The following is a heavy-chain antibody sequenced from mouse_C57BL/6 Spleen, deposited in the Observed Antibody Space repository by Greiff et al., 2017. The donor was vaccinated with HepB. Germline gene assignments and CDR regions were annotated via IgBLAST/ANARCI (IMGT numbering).Heavy chain of an antibody. CDR1: GYTFTSYW. J-gene: IGHJ4*01. Sequence: VQLQQPGTELVKPGASVKLSCKASGYTFTSYWMHWVKQRPGQGLEWIGNINPSNGGTNYNEKFKSKATLTVDKSSSTAYMQLSSLTSEDSAVYYCARGRYGYDGLYYYAMDYWGQGTSVTVSS. CDR2: INPSNGGT. CDR3: ARGRYGYDGLYYYAMDY. V-gene: IGHV1-53*01. D-gene: IGHD2-2*01.